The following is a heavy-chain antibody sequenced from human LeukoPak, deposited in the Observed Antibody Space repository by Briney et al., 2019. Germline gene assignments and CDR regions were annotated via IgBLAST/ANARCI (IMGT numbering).Heavy chain of an antibody. V-gene: IGHV1-18*01. D-gene: IGHD3-22*01. CDR1: GYTFTSYG. CDR2: ISAY. Sequence: ASVKVSCKASGYTFTSYGINWVRQAPGQGLEWMGWISAYAQKFQGRVTMTIDTSTGIAYMELRSLRSDDTAVYYCARRFNYYDSSGYYQGFYFDYWGLGTLVTVSS. CDR3: ARRFNYYDSSGYYQGFYFDY. J-gene: IGHJ4*02.